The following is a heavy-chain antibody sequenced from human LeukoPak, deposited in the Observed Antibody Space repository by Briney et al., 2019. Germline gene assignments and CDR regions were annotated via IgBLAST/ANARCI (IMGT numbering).Heavy chain of an antibody. D-gene: IGHD5-18*01. V-gene: IGHV4-38-2*02. CDR2: ISHSGST. Sequence: PSETLSLTCTVSGYSISSTYYGGWIRQPPGKGLEWIATISHSGSTYYNPSLRSRVTISVDTSKNQFSLKLSSVTAADTAVYYCTRVNTPVATFDYWDQGTLVTVSS. CDR3: TRVNTPVATFDY. CDR1: GYSISSTYY. J-gene: IGHJ4*02.